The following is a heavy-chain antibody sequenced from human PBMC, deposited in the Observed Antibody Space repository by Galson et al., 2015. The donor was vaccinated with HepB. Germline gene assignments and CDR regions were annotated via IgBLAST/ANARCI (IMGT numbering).Heavy chain of an antibody. D-gene: IGHD2-15*01. CDR1: GGTFSSYA. CDR2: IIPIFGTA. CDR3: ARGRLAYCSGGSCNYYGMDV. J-gene: IGHJ6*02. V-gene: IGHV1-69*13. Sequence: SVKVSCKASGGTFSSYAVSWVRQAPGRGLEWMGGIIPIFGTANYAQKFQGRVTITADESTSTAYMELSSLRSEDTAVYYCARGRLAYCSGGSCNYYGMDVWGQGTTVTVSS.